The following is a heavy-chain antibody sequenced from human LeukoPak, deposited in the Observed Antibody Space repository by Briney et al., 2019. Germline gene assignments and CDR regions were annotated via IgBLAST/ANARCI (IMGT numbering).Heavy chain of an antibody. V-gene: IGHV3-23*01. CDR3: AERTKSGWSTDAFDI. J-gene: IGHJ3*02. CDR2: ITGSGGST. CDR1: GITFSSYA. Sequence: GGSLRLSCAASGITFSSYAMSWVRQAPGKGLEWVSSITGSGGSTYYADSVKGRFTISRDNSKSTLYLQMNSLRAEDTAVYYCAERTKSGWSTDAFDIWGQGTKVTVSS. D-gene: IGHD6-19*01.